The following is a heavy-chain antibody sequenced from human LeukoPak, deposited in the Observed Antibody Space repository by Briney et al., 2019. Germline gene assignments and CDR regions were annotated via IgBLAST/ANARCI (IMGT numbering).Heavy chain of an antibody. CDR1: GFTFSSYA. V-gene: IGHV3-23*01. D-gene: IGHD5-12*01. J-gene: IGHJ4*02. Sequence: GGSLRLSCAASGFTFSSYAMSWVRQAPGKGLEWVLAISGSGYSTYYPASVKGRFTISRDNSKNTLYLQMNSLRAEDTAVYYCAKEAGYSGYDYPDYWGQGTLVSVSS. CDR2: ISGSGYST. CDR3: AKEAGYSGYDYPDY.